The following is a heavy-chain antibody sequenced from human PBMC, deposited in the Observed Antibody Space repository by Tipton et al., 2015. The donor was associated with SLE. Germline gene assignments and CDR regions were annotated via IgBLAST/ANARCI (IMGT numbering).Heavy chain of an antibody. J-gene: IGHJ1*01. Sequence: TLSLTCTVSGGSISSYYWSWIRQPAGKGLEWIGRIYSSGSTNYNPSLKSRVTMSVDTSKNHFSLKLNSVTAADTAVYYCATNGHGETYEFFTEYLRHWGQGTLVTVSS. CDR1: GGSISSYY. CDR2: IYSSGST. D-gene: IGHD5-12*01. CDR3: ATNGHGETYEFFTEYLRH. V-gene: IGHV4-4*07.